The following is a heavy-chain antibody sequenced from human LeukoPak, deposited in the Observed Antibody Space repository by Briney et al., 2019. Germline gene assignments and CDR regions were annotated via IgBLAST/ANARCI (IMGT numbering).Heavy chain of an antibody. Sequence: GRSLRLSCAASGFTFSSYGMHWVRQAPGKGLEWVAVISYDGGNKYYADYVKGRFTISRDNSKNTLYLQMNSLRAEDTAVYYCAKDWNWVFDYWGQGTLVTVSS. D-gene: IGHD1-7*01. J-gene: IGHJ4*02. CDR3: AKDWNWVFDY. CDR1: GFTFSSYG. CDR2: ISYDGGNK. V-gene: IGHV3-30*18.